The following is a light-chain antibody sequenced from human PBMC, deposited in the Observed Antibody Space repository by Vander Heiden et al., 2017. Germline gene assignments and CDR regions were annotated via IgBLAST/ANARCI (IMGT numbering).Light chain of an antibody. V-gene: IGLV2-14*01. CDR3: SSHTSTSALPYV. CDR2: DVN. J-gene: IGLJ1*01. Sequence: QSALTQPASESGSPGQSITISCTGTSSDVGAYNYVSWYQQHPAKAPNLMIYDVNNRPSWVSNRFSGAKSGNTASLTISGLQAEDEADYYCSSHTSTSALPYVFGTGTKVSVL. CDR1: SSDVGAYNY.